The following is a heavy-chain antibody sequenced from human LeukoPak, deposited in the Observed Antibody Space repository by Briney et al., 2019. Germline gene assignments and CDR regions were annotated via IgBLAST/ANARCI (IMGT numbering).Heavy chain of an antibody. CDR3: ARLSTAVAAGDY. CDR2: IKQEGSEK. CDR1: GFTFINYW. D-gene: IGHD6-19*01. J-gene: IGHJ4*02. Sequence: GGSLGLSCAASGFTFINYWMSWVRQAPGKGLEGVANIKQEGSEKYYVDSVKGRFTISRDNAKNSLYLQMNSLRAEDTAVYYCARLSTAVAAGDYWGQGTLVTVSS. V-gene: IGHV3-7*01.